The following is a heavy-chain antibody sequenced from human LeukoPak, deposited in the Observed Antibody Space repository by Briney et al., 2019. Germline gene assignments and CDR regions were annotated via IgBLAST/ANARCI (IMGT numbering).Heavy chain of an antibody. J-gene: IGHJ4*02. Sequence: PGGSLRLSCAASGFTFSTYWMHWVRQAPGKGLVWVSRIDHDGINTYYADSVKGRFTISRDNAKNTLYLQMNSLRAEDTAVYYCARDLGITFGGVIALYYFDDWGQGTLVTVSS. CDR3: ARDLGITFGGVIALYYFDD. CDR2: IDHDGINT. CDR1: GFTFSTYW. V-gene: IGHV3-74*01. D-gene: IGHD3-16*02.